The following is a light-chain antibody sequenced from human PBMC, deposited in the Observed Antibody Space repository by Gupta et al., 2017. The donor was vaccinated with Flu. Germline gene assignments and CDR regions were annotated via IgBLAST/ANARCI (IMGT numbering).Light chain of an antibody. CDR1: SSNIENNY. J-gene: IGLJ3*02. CDR2: ESN. Sequence: QSVLTQPPSVSAAPGQKVTISCSGSSSNIENNYVSWYQQLPGTAPNLLIYESNKRPSGITDRFSCSKSDNSATPGITGLQTGDEADDYCGTWDSSMSALVFGGGTKLTVL. CDR3: GTWDSSMSALV. V-gene: IGLV1-51*02.